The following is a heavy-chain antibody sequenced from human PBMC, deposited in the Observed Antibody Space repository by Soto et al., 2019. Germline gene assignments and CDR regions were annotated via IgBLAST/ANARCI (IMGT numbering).Heavy chain of an antibody. D-gene: IGHD4-17*01. J-gene: IGHJ6*02. V-gene: IGHV1-69*06. CDR2: IIPIFGTA. CDR3: AREETVTTGYYGMDV. Sequence: QGQLVQSGAEVKKPGSSVKVSCKASGGTFISYAISWVRQAPGQVLEWMGGIIPIFGTANYAQKFQGRVTITADKSTSTAYLELRSLRSEDTAVYYCAREETVTTGYYGMDVWGQGTTVTVSS. CDR1: GGTFISYA.